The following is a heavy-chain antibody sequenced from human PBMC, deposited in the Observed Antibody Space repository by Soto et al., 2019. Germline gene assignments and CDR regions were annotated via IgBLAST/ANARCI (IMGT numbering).Heavy chain of an antibody. CDR1: GGSISSGGYS. V-gene: IGHV4-30-2*01. D-gene: IGHD2-8*01. CDR2: IYHSGST. J-gene: IGHJ6*02. CDR3: ASTEVYAYGMDV. Sequence: SETLSLTCAVSGGSISSGGYSWSWIRQPPGKGLEWIGYIYHSGSTYYNPSLKSRVTISVDRSKNQFSLKLSSVTAADTAVYYCASTEVYAYGMDVWGQGTTVTVSS.